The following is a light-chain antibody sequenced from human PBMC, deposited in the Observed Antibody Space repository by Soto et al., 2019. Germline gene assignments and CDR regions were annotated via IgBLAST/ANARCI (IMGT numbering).Light chain of an antibody. J-gene: IGKJ4*01. CDR3: QQRRSWPRA. Sequence: EIVLTQSPDTLSLSLGERATLSCRASQNINTYLVLYQQKPCQAPRLLIYDASKRATGIPDRFSGSGSLTKFTLTISRLAPEDFALYCCQQRRSWPRAFGGGTKVEIK. CDR2: DAS. V-gene: IGKV3-11*01. CDR1: QNINTY.